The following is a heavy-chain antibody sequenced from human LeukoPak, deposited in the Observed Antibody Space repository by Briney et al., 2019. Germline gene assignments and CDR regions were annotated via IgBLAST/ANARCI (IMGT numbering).Heavy chain of an antibody. J-gene: IGHJ6*03. V-gene: IGHV3-21*01. CDR3: ARAPALRFLEYYFYYMDV. CDR1: GFTFSSYS. Sequence: GGSLRLSCAASGFTFSSYSMNWVRQAPGKGLEWVSSISGSNSYIYYADSMKGRFTISRDNAKKSLYLQMHSLRADDTAVYYCARAPALRFLEYYFYYMDVWGKGTTVTVSS. CDR2: ISGSNSYI. D-gene: IGHD3-3*01.